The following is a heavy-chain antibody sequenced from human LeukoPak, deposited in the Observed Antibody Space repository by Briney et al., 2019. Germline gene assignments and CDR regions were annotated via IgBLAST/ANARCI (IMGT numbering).Heavy chain of an antibody. Sequence: GGSLRLSCAASGFTLSTYVMKWVRQTPERGLEWVSTIDRAGSIDTHYADSVRGRFIISRDNSKNTLYLQMNSLRAEDTAVYYCAIDVQDDLDFWGQGTLVTVSS. CDR2: IDRAGSIDT. V-gene: IGHV3-23*01. CDR3: AIDVQDDLDF. CDR1: GFTLSTYV. J-gene: IGHJ4*02. D-gene: IGHD1-1*01.